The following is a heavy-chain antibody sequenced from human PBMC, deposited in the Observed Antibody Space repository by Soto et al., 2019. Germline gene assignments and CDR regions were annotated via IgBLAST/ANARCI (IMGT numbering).Heavy chain of an antibody. Sequence: QVQLQESGPGLVKPSETLSLMCTVSGGSITNYYWSWIRQTPAKGLEWIRYVSDSGSTKYNPSLKSRVSISVDTSKNQFSLKLTSLTAADTAVYYCARERVGHSAMDVWGQGTTVTVSS. CDR2: VSDSGST. V-gene: IGHV4-59*12. CDR1: GGSITNYY. D-gene: IGHD1-26*01. J-gene: IGHJ6*02. CDR3: ARERVGHSAMDV.